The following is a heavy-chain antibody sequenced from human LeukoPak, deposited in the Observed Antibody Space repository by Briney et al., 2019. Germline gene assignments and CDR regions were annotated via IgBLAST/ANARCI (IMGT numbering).Heavy chain of an antibody. CDR3: AKLECRIAAPRIGYYYYMDV. J-gene: IGHJ6*03. Sequence: GGSLRLSCAASGFTFSSYAMSWVRQAPGKGLEWVSAISGSGGSTYYADSVKGRFTISRDNSKNTLYLQMNSLRAEDTAVYYCAKLECRIAAPRIGYYYYMDVWGKGATVTVSS. V-gene: IGHV3-23*01. CDR2: ISGSGGST. D-gene: IGHD6-6*01. CDR1: GFTFSSYA.